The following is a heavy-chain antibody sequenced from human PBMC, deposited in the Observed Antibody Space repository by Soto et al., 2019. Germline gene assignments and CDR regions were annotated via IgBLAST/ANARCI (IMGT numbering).Heavy chain of an antibody. V-gene: IGHV4-39*01. CDR3: ASGPVYDFWSGYSYEFDY. J-gene: IGHJ4*02. Sequence: QLQLQESGPGLVKPSETLSLTCTVSGGSISSSSYYWGWIRQPPGKGLEWIGSIYYSGSTYYNPSLKSRVTISVDTSKNQFSLKRSSVTAADTAVYYCASGPVYDFWSGYSYEFDYWGQGTLVTVSS. D-gene: IGHD3-3*01. CDR1: GGSISSSSYY. CDR2: IYYSGST.